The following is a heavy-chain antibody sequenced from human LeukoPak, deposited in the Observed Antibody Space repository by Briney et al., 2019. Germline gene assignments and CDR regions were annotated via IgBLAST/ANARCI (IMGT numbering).Heavy chain of an antibody. V-gene: IGHV4-59*01. Sequence: SETLSLTCTVSGGSISSYYWSWVRQPPGKGLEWIGYIYYSGSTNYNPPLKSRVPISVDTYKTQFSLKLRSVTAADTAVYYCARAYSSSSPFDYWGQGTLVTVSS. CDR3: ARAYSSSSPFDY. D-gene: IGHD6-6*01. CDR2: IYYSGST. CDR1: GGSISSYY. J-gene: IGHJ4*02.